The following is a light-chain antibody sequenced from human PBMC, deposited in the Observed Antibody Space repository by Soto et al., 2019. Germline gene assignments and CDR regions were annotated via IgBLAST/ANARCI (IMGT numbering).Light chain of an antibody. J-gene: IGKJ4*01. Sequence: EIVLTQSPATLSLSPGERATLSCRASQSVSSYLAWYQQKPGQAARLHIYDASNRATVIPARFSCSGSGTDFNLTISSREPEDFALYYSHQRSNGPPRTFRGGNKLDIK. CDR1: QSVSSY. CDR3: HQRSNGPPRT. CDR2: DAS. V-gene: IGKV3-11*01.